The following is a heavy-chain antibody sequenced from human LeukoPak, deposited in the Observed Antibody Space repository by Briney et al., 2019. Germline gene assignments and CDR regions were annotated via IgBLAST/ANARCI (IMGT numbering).Heavy chain of an antibody. CDR2: MFPADSDI. CDR3: ARYNASGLDF. Sequence: GESLKISCKGSGYSFTNYWIGWVRQMPGKGLEWMGIMFPADSDIRYSPSFQGQVTISADKSISTAYLQWSSLKASDTAMYYCARYNASGLDFWGQGTLVTVSS. V-gene: IGHV5-51*01. CDR1: GYSFTNYW. J-gene: IGHJ4*02. D-gene: IGHD3-10*01.